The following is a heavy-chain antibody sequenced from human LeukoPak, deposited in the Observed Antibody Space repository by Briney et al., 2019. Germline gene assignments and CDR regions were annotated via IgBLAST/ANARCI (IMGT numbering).Heavy chain of an antibody. CDR2: IKKDESEK. V-gene: IGHV3-7*03. CDR3: ARGHYQLEV. J-gene: IGHJ6*02. D-gene: IGHD1-26*01. CDR1: GFRFSDYW. Sequence: PGGSLRLSCAASGFRFSDYWMSWVRQAPGKGLEWVAYIKKDESEKYFVDSVEGRFTISRDNAKKSLYLQMNSLRVEDTAVYYCARGHYQLEVWGQGPRSSSP.